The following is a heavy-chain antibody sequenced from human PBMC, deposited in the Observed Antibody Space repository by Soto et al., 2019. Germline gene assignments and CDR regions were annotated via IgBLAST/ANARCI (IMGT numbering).Heavy chain of an antibody. Sequence: LAITCAVSGGTVCICVVDVCWNHQHPGKGLEWIGYIYYSGSTYYNPSLKSRVTISVDTSKNQFSLKLSSVTAADTAVYYCASARAYGTGSSHFGNSGQGTLLTVSS. CDR3: ASARAYGTGSSHFGN. D-gene: IGHD3-10*01. CDR1: GGTVCICVVD. CDR2: IYYSGST. J-gene: IGHJ4*02. V-gene: IGHV4-31*11.